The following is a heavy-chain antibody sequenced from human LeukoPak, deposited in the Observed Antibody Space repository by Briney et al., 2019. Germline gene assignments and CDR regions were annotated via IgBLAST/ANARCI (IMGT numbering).Heavy chain of an antibody. D-gene: IGHD3-22*01. J-gene: IGHJ5*02. V-gene: IGHV3-23*01. Sequence: GGSLRLSCAASGFTFSSYAMSWVRQAPGKGLEWVSAISGSGGSTYYADSVKGRFTISRDNSKNTLYLQMNSLRAEDTAVYYCTKSSHYYDSSGYSWGQGTLVTVSS. CDR2: ISGSGGST. CDR1: GFTFSSYA. CDR3: TKSSHYYDSSGYS.